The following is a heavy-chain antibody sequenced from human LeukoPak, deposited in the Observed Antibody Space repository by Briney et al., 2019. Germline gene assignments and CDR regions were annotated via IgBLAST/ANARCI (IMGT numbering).Heavy chain of an antibody. D-gene: IGHD3-10*01. V-gene: IGHV3-30-3*01. CDR3: SLGSGSGDAFDI. J-gene: IGHJ3*02. CDR1: GFTFSSYA. Sequence: GGSLRLSCAASGFTFSSYAMHWVRQAPGKGLGGVAVISYDGSNKYYADSVKGRFTISRDNSKNTLYLQMNSLRAEDTAVYYCSLGSGSGDAFDIWGQGTMVTVSS. CDR2: ISYDGSNK.